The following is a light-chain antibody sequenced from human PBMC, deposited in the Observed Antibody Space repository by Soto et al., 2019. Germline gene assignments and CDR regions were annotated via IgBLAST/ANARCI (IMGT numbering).Light chain of an antibody. CDR2: WAS. Sequence: DIVMTQSPASLAVSLCERATINCNSRQSVLYSSNNKNNLAWYQQKPGQPPKLLIYWASTRESGVPDRFSGIGSGTDFTLTISSLQAEDVAVYYCQQYYNTPRLTFGGGTKVDIK. J-gene: IGKJ4*01. V-gene: IGKV4-1*01. CDR3: QQYYNTPRLT. CDR1: QSVLYSSNNKNN.